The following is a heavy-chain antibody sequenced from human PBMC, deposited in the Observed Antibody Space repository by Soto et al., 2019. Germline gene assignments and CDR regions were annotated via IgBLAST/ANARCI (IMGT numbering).Heavy chain of an antibody. J-gene: IGHJ3*01. CDR2: ISPYNGRT. CDR1: GYTFTSNS. D-gene: IGHD4-17*01. CDR3: AIDVYGGNSCDAFDV. V-gene: IGHV1-18*01. Sequence: QVLLVQSGAEVKKPGASVKFSCKTSGYTFTSNSIIWVRQAPGQGLEWMGWISPYNGRTEDDEKFQGRVTMTRDNSTNTVYMELTSLTSDDTAVYYFAIDVYGGNSCDAFDVCGQGTIVTVSS.